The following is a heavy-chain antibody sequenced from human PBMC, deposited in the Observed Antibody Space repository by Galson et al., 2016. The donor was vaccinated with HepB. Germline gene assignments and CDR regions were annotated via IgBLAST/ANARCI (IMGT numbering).Heavy chain of an antibody. Sequence: ETLSLTCSVSGYSIFSDHSWGWIRQSPGQGLEWIGSIFHSGTISHNPSLESRVTISVDTSNNQISLRLSSVTAADTAVYYCARETDSYSSWSTLGEKWFDLWGQGTQVTVSS. J-gene: IGHJ5*02. CDR2: IFHSGTI. V-gene: IGHV4-38-2*02. CDR1: GYSIFSDHS. CDR3: ARETDSYSSWSTLGEKWFDL. D-gene: IGHD6-6*01.